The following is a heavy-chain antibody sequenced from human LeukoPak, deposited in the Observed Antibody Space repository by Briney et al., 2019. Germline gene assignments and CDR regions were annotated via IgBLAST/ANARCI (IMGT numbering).Heavy chain of an antibody. V-gene: IGHV3-23*01. CDR3: ASFLYISIPSGEEYNWFDP. CDR2: ISGSGGST. D-gene: IGHD2/OR15-2a*01. CDR1: GFTVSSNY. Sequence: PGGSLRLSCAASGFTVSSNYMSWVRQAPGKGLEWVSVISGSGGSTYYADSVKGRFTISRDNSKNTLYLQMNSLRAEDTAVYYCASFLYISIPSGEEYNWFDPWGQGTLVTVSS. J-gene: IGHJ5*02.